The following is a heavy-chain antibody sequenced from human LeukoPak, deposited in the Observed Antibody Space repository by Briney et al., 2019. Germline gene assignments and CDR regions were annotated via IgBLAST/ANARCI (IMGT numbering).Heavy chain of an antibody. CDR2: ISYDGSNK. CDR3: AKDLYDFWSGYSPSASYYYYGMDV. D-gene: IGHD3-3*01. J-gene: IGHJ6*02. V-gene: IGHV3-30*18. Sequence: GGSLRLSCAASGFTFSSYGMHWVRQAPGKGLGWVAVISYDGSNKYYADSVKGRFTISRDNSKNTLYLQMNSLRAEDTAVYYCAKDLYDFWSGYSPSASYYYYGMDVWGQGTTVTVSS. CDR1: GFTFSSYG.